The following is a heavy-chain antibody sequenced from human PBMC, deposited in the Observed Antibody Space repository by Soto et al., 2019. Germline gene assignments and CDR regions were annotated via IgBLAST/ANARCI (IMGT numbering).Heavy chain of an antibody. D-gene: IGHD2-15*01. V-gene: IGHV4-34*01. CDR1: GGSFTGYY. Sequence: QVQLQQWGAGLLKPSETLSLTCAVNGGSFTGYYWSWVRQAPGKGLEWIGEIKDGGSTNYNPSLRSRVTISADTSKKRCSLKVTSVTAADTAVYYCARGQEGVVATHWDQGTLVTVSS. J-gene: IGHJ4*02. CDR3: ARGQEGVVATH. CDR2: IKDGGST.